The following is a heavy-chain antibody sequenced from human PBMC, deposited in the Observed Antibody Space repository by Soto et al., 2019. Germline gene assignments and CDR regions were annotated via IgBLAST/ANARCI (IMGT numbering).Heavy chain of an antibody. D-gene: IGHD2-2*01. CDR2: MSAYNGNT. CDR1: VYTFTCYG. J-gene: IGHJ6*02. Sequence: WAWAKVSCKDYVYTFTCYGISWVRQAAGQEQERKGRMSAYNGNTNYAQKLQGRVTMTTDTSTSTAYMELRSLRSDDTAVYYCARVDVYCISTSCYEDGNYYYGMDVWGQGTTVTVSS. V-gene: IGHV1-18*01. CDR3: ARVDVYCISTSCYEDGNYYYGMDV.